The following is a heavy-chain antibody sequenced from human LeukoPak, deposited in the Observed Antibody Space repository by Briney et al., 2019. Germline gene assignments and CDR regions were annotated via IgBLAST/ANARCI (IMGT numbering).Heavy chain of an antibody. J-gene: IGHJ6*03. CDR2: INPSGGST. CDR3: ARDYYYGSGSYSAYYYMDV. CDR1: GYAFTSYY. Sequence: ASVKVSCKASGYAFTSYYMHWVRQAPGQGLEWMGIINPSGGSTSYAQKFQGRVTMTRDMSTSTVYMELSSLRSEDTAVYYCARDYYYGSGSYSAYYYMDVWGKGTTVTVSS. D-gene: IGHD3-10*01. V-gene: IGHV1-46*01.